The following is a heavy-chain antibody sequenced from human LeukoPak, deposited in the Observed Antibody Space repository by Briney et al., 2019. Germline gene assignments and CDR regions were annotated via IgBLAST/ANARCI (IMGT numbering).Heavy chain of an antibody. D-gene: IGHD6-19*01. CDR3: ANSPIGSSGWYDY. Sequence: GRSLRLSCAASGFIFSSYGMHRVRQAPGKGLEWVAVISYDGSNKYYADSVKGRFTISRDNSKNTLYLQMNSLRAEDTAVYYCANSPIGSSGWYDYWGQGTLVTVSS. CDR1: GFIFSSYG. V-gene: IGHV3-30*18. CDR2: ISYDGSNK. J-gene: IGHJ4*02.